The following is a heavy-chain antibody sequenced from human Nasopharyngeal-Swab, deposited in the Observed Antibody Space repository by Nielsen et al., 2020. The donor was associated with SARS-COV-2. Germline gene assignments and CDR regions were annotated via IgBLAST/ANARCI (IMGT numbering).Heavy chain of an antibody. Sequence: GESLKISCAAPGFTLSSYAMSWVRQAPGTGLEWVSAISGSGRSTYYADSVKGRFTISRDNSKNTLYLQMNSLRAEDTAVYFCAKLDIGGWLGSTTGYFDYWGQGTLVTVSS. V-gene: IGHV3-23*01. CDR3: AKLDIGGWLGSTTGYFDY. CDR1: GFTLSSYA. D-gene: IGHD2/OR15-2a*01. J-gene: IGHJ4*02. CDR2: ISGSGRST.